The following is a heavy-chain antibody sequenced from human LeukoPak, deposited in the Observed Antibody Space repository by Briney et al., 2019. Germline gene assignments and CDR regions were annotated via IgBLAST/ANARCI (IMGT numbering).Heavy chain of an antibody. D-gene: IGHD6-13*01. Sequence: KPSETLSLTCAVYGGSFSGYYWSWIRQPPGKGLEWIGEINHSGSTNYNPSLKSRVTMSVDTSKNQFSLKLSSVTAADTAVYYCARGSWGYSSSWLPYYYYYYYMDVWGKGTTVTISS. J-gene: IGHJ6*03. V-gene: IGHV4-34*01. CDR2: INHSGST. CDR3: ARGSWGYSSSWLPYYYYYYYMDV. CDR1: GGSFSGYY.